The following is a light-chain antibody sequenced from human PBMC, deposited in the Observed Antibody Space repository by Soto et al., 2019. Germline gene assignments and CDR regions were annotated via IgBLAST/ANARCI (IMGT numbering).Light chain of an antibody. Sequence: EFVLTQSPAPLSLSPGERATLSCRASQSVRSSLAWYQQKPGQAPRLLIYDDSNRATGIPARFSGSGSGTDFTLTISSLEPEDFAVYYCQQRSSWLLTFGGGTKVEIK. CDR1: QSVRSS. CDR2: DDS. V-gene: IGKV3-11*01. CDR3: QQRSSWLLT. J-gene: IGKJ4*01.